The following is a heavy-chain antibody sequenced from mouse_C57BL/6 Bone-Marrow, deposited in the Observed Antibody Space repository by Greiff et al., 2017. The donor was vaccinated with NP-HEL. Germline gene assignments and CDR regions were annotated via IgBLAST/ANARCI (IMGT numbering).Heavy chain of an antibody. J-gene: IGHJ3*01. CDR3: ARDYGSSYKPWFAY. CDR2: ISSGSSTI. CDR1: GFTFSDYG. Sequence: EVKVVESGGGLVKPGGSLKLSCAASGFTFSDYGMHWVRQAPEKGLEWVAYISSGSSTIYYADTVKGRFTISRDNAKNTLFLQMTSLRSEDTAMYYCARDYGSSYKPWFAYWGQGTLVTVSA. D-gene: IGHD1-1*01. V-gene: IGHV5-17*01.